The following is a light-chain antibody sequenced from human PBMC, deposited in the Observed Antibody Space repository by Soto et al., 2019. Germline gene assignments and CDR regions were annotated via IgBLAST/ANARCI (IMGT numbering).Light chain of an antibody. CDR1: SSNIGAGYD. CDR2: DNN. J-gene: IGLJ2*01. Sequence: QSVLTQPPSVSGAPGQRVTISCTGSSSNIGAGYDVHWYQHLPGTAPKLLIYDNNNRPSGVPDRFSGSKSGTSASLAITGLQAEDEATYYCSAYRRGIIVFGGRTKLTVL. V-gene: IGLV1-40*01. CDR3: SAYRRGIIV.